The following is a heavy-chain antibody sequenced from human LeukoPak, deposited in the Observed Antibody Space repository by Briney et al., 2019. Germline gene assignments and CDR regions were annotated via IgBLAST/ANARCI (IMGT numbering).Heavy chain of an antibody. CDR1: EFTFSSST. CDR2: ISSSSSSI. CDR3: ARDSYWLGGTIGAFDI. V-gene: IGHV3-21*01. Sequence: GGSLRLSCAASEFTFSSSTMNWVRQAPGRGLEWVSSISSSSSSIYYADSVKGRFTISRDNAKNSLYLQINSLRAEDTAVYYCARDSYWLGGTIGAFDIWGQGTMVTVSS. D-gene: IGHD3-10*01. J-gene: IGHJ3*02.